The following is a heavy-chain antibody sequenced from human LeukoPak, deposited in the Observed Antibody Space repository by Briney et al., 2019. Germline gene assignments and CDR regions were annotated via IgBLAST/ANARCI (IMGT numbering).Heavy chain of an antibody. CDR3: ARDQLESAAFDI. V-gene: IGHV3-53*01. CDR1: GFTVSSNY. CDR2: IYSGGST. J-gene: IGHJ3*02. D-gene: IGHD6-13*01. Sequence: GGSLRLSCAASGFTVSSNYMSWVRQAPGKGLEWVSVIYSGGSTYYADSVKGRFTISRDNSKNTLYLQMNSLRAEDTAVYYCARDQLESAAFDIWGQGTMVTVSS.